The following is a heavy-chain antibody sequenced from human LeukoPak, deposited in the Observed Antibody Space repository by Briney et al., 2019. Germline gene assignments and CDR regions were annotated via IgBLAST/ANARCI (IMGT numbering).Heavy chain of an antibody. CDR1: GYTFTSYY. D-gene: IGHD3-22*01. V-gene: IGHV1-46*01. J-gene: IGHJ3*02. CDR3: ARAFSPHYDSSGLGAFDI. Sequence: ASVTVSCKASGYTFTSYYMHWVRQAPGQGLEWMGIINPSGGSTSYAQKFQGRVTMTRDTSTSTVYMELSSLRSEDTAVYYCARAFSPHYDSSGLGAFDIWGQGTMVTVSS. CDR2: INPSGGST.